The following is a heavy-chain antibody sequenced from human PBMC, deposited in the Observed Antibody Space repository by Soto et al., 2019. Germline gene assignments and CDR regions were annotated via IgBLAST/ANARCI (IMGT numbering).Heavy chain of an antibody. CDR2: INPGNGNT. D-gene: IGHD3-3*01. Sequence: QVQLVQSGAEVKKPGASVKVSCKTSGYTFTTYAMHWVRQAPGQRLEWMGWINPGNGNTKYSEKLQGRVTITRDISATTVYMELSSLTSEDTAVYYCALRGFWTGYRDRGYSGLDVWGQGTTVTVSS. J-gene: IGHJ6*02. CDR3: ALRGFWTGYRDRGYSGLDV. CDR1: GYTFTTYA. V-gene: IGHV1-3*01.